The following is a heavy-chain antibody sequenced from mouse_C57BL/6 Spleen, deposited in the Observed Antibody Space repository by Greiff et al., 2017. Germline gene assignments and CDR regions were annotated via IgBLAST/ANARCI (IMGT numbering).Heavy chain of an antibody. Sequence: QVQRQQSGAELVRPGASVQLSCKASGYTFTDSYINWVKQRPGQGLDWIARMYPGSGNTYYNEKFKGKATLTAEKSSSTAYMQLRSLTSEDSAVYFCARREYDYEGYFDVWGTGTTVTVSS. CDR3: ARREYDYEGYFDV. D-gene: IGHD2-4*01. CDR1: GYTFTDSY. CDR2: MYPGSGNT. V-gene: IGHV1-76*01. J-gene: IGHJ1*03.